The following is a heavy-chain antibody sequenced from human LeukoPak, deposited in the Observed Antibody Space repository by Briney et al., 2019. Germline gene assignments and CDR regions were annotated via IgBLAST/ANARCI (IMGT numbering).Heavy chain of an antibody. J-gene: IGHJ4*02. CDR2: ISSNGGST. Sequence: GGSLRLSCAASGFTFSSYAMHWVRQAPGKGLEYVSAISSNGGSTYYANSVKGRFTISRDNSKNTLYLQMGSLRAEDMAVYYCARGSGTTEDYFDYWGQGTLVTVSS. D-gene: IGHD1/OR15-1a*01. CDR1: GFTFSSYA. V-gene: IGHV3-64*01. CDR3: ARGSGTTEDYFDY.